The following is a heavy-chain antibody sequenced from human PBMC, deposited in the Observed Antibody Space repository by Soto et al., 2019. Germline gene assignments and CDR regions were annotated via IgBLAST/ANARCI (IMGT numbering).Heavy chain of an antibody. V-gene: IGHV4-59*01. CDR2: ASYSGST. J-gene: IGHJ5*02. Sequence: QVQLQESGPGLVKPSETLSLTCTVSGGSISSYYWSWIRQPPGKGLEWIGYASYSGSTNYNPSLKCRVTMSVDPSKNQFSRKLTSVTAADAAVYYCAGGTARCDWFDPWGQGTLVTVSS. CDR1: GGSISSYY. CDR3: AGGTARCDWFDP. D-gene: IGHD2-21*02.